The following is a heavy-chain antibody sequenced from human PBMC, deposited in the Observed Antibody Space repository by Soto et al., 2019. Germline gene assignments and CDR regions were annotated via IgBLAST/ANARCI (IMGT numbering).Heavy chain of an antibody. J-gene: IGHJ4*02. D-gene: IGHD2-15*01. V-gene: IGHV4-30-4*08. Sequence: SETLSLTCTVSGGSISSGDYYWSWIRQPPGKGLEWIGFIYNSGSTYYNPSLKSRVTISVDTSKNQFSLKLSSVTAADTAVYYCVRDCSGGDCLWFGINWGQGTLVTVSS. CDR1: GGSISSGDYY. CDR3: VRDCSGGDCLWFGIN. CDR2: IYNSGST.